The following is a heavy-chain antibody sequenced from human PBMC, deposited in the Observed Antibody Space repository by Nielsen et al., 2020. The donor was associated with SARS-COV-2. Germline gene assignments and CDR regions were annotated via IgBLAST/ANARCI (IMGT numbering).Heavy chain of an antibody. D-gene: IGHD6-19*01. Sequence: ASVKVSCKASGYTFSNYAMNWVRQAPGQGLEWMGRINSNTGDPTHAQGFTGRFVFSLDTSVSTAYLQISSLKADDTAVYYCARNVGGTYYYCGMDVWGQGTTVTVSS. CDR1: GYTFSNYA. V-gene: IGHV7-4-1*02. CDR2: INSNTGDP. CDR3: ARNVGGTYYYCGMDV. J-gene: IGHJ6*02.